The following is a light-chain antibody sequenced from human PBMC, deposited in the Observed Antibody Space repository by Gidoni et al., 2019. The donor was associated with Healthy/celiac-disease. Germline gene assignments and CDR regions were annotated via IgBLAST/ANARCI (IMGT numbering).Light chain of an antibody. J-gene: IGKJ4*01. Sequence: QSPLSLPVTLGQPASISCRSSQSLVYSDGNTYLNWFQQRPDQSPRRLIYKVSNRDSGVPDRFSGSGSGTDFTLKISRVEPEDVGVYYCMQGTHWPLTFGGXAKVEIK. CDR2: KVS. V-gene: IGKV2-30*01. CDR1: QSLVYSDGNTY. CDR3: MQGTHWPLT.